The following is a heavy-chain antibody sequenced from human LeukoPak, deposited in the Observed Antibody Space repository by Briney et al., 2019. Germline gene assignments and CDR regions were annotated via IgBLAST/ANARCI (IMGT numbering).Heavy chain of an antibody. CDR3: ARAGAGTRYYFDY. CDR1: GGTFSSYA. Sequence: ASVKVSCKASGGTFSSYAISWVRQAPGQGLEWMGWINPNSGGTNYAQKFQGWVTMTRDTSISTAYMELSRLRSDDTAVYYCARAGAGTRYYFDYWGQGTLVTVSS. J-gene: IGHJ4*02. D-gene: IGHD1-1*01. CDR2: INPNSGGT. V-gene: IGHV1-2*04.